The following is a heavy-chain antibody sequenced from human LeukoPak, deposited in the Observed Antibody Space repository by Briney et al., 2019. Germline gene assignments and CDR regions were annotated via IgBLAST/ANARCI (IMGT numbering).Heavy chain of an antibody. Sequence: ASVKVSCKASGYTFTSYGISWVRQAPGQGLEWMGWISAYNGNTNYAQKLQGRVTMTTDTSTSTAYMELRSLRSDDTAVYYCAREGEYYDSSGYSVIDYWGQGTLVTVSS. D-gene: IGHD3-22*01. J-gene: IGHJ4*02. CDR1: GYTFTSYG. CDR3: AREGEYYDSSGYSVIDY. CDR2: ISAYNGNT. V-gene: IGHV1-18*01.